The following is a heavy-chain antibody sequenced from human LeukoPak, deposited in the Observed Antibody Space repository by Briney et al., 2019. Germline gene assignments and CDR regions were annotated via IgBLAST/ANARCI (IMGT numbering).Heavy chain of an antibody. Sequence: GGSLRLSCAASGFTFSTYRMNWVRQAPGNELEWVSYISGSSSTIHYADSVKGRFTVSRDNAKNTLYLQMNNLRDADTAVYYCASDSRDYVFDHWGQGALVTVSS. CDR3: ASDSRDYVFDH. CDR2: ISGSSSTI. CDR1: GFTFSTYR. D-gene: IGHD4-17*01. V-gene: IGHV3-48*02. J-gene: IGHJ4*02.